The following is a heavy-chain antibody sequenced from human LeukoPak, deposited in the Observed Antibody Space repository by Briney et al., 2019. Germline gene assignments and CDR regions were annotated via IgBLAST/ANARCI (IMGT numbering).Heavy chain of an antibody. Sequence: PSETLSHTCTVSGGSIRSGDYYWSWIRQPPGNGLEWIGYLNYRGSTYYKPSLKSRVTISVGTSKNLFSLKLSSVTAAGTAVYYSARDWVVLLWFGELSHGMDVWGKGTTVTVSS. D-gene: IGHD3-10*01. CDR2: LNYRGST. CDR1: GGSIRSGDYY. V-gene: IGHV4-30-4*01. J-gene: IGHJ6*04. CDR3: ARDWVVLLWFGELSHGMDV.